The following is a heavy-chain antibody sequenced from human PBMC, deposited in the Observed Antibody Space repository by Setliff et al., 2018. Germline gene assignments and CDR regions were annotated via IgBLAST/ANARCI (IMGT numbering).Heavy chain of an antibody. D-gene: IGHD5-12*01. Sequence: ASVKVSCKASGYTFTGYYMHWVRQAPGQGLEWMGWINPNSGGTNYAQKFQGWVTMTRDTSISTAYMELSRLRSDDTAVYYCAREAVHDSGYDGALDYWGQGTLITVSS. CDR2: INPNSGGT. J-gene: IGHJ4*02. CDR3: AREAVHDSGYDGALDY. V-gene: IGHV1-2*04. CDR1: GYTFTGYY.